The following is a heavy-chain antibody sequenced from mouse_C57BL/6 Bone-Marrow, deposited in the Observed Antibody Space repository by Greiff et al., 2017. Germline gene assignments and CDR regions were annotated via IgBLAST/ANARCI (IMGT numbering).Heavy chain of an antibody. J-gene: IGHJ2*01. Sequence: QVQLQQPGAELVKPGASVKLSCKASGYTFTSYWMQWVKQRPGQGLEWIGEIDPSDSYSNYNQKFKGKATLTVDTSSSTAYMQLSRLTSEESAVYYCASRVFDYWGQGTTLTVSS. CDR3: ASRVFDY. V-gene: IGHV1-50*01. CDR2: IDPSDSYS. CDR1: GYTFTSYW. D-gene: IGHD3-1*01.